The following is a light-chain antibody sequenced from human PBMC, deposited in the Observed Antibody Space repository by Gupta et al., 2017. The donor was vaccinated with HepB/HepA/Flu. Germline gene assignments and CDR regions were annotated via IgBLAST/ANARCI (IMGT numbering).Light chain of an antibody. CDR3: SSYTSSSTLEGV. V-gene: IGLV2-14*01. CDR2: DVS. Sequence: QSALTQPASVSGSPGQSITSSCTGTSSDVGGSNYVSWYQQHPGKAPKLLIYDVSNRPSGVSNRFSGSKSGNTASLTISGLQAEDEADYYCSSYTSSSTLEGVFGTGTKVTVL. CDR1: SSDVGGSNY. J-gene: IGLJ1*01.